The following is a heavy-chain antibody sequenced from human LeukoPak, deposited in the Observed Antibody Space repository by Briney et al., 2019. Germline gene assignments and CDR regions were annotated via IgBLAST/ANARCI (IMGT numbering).Heavy chain of an antibody. V-gene: IGHV4-34*01. Sequence: LKPSETLSLTCAVYGGSFSGYYWSWIRQPPGKGLEWIGEINHSGSTNYNPSLKSRVTISVDTSKNQFSLKLSSVTAADTAVYYCARGRRRGVVVPAASNYFDYWGQGTLVTVSS. CDR2: INHSGST. CDR1: GGSFSGYY. J-gene: IGHJ4*02. CDR3: ARGRRRGVVVPAASNYFDY. D-gene: IGHD2-2*01.